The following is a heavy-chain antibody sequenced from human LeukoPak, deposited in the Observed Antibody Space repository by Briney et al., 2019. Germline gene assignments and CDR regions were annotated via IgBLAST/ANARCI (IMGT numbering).Heavy chain of an antibody. D-gene: IGHD3-16*02. CDR1: GGSISSYY. Sequence: LSLTCTVSGGSISSYYWSWIRQPPGKGLEWVSGISWNSGSIGYADSVKGRFTISRDNAKNSLYLQMNSLGAEDMALYYCAKGRNYDYVWGSYRTGPFDYWGQGTLVTVSS. V-gene: IGHV3-9*03. CDR3: AKGRNYDYVWGSYRTGPFDY. CDR2: ISWNSGSI. J-gene: IGHJ4*02.